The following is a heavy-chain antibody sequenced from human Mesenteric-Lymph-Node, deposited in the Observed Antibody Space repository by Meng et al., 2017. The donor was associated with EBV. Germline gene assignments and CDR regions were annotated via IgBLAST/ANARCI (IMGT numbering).Heavy chain of an antibody. D-gene: IGHD3-22*01. Sequence: QVQLPQWGAGLLKPSETLPLTSAVCGGSFSGYYWSCIRQPPGKGLEWIGEIHHSGSTKYNPSLKSRVTVSIDTSKNRFSLKLSSVTAADTAVYYCARGGYYYDSSGQLDYWGQGTLVTVSS. CDR3: ARGGYYYDSSGQLDY. V-gene: IGHV4-34*01. CDR2: IHHSGST. CDR1: GGSFSGYY. J-gene: IGHJ4*02.